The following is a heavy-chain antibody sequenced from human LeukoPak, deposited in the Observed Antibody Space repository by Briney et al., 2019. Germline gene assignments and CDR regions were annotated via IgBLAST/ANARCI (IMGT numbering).Heavy chain of an antibody. CDR3: AREGNYDSLDY. J-gene: IGHJ4*02. CDR1: GYTFTSYY. D-gene: IGHD3-3*01. V-gene: IGHV1-46*01. Sequence: ASVKVSCKASGYTFTSYYMHWVRQAPGQGLEWMGIINPSGGSTSYAQKFQGRVTMTRNTSITTAYMELSSLRSEDTAVYYCAREGNYDSLDYWGQGTLVTVSS. CDR2: INPSGGST.